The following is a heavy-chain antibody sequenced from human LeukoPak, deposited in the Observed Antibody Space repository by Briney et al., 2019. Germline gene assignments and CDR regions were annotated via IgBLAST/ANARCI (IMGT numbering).Heavy chain of an antibody. CDR3: ARGKQVGAPYYYYGMDV. V-gene: IGHV3-66*01. D-gene: IGHD1-26*01. CDR1: GFTVSSNY. CDR2: IYSGGST. Sequence: PGGSLRLSCVGSGFTVSSNYMSWVRQAPGKGLEWVSVIYSGGSTYYADSVKGRFTISRDNSKNTLYLQMNSLRAEDTAVYYCARGKQVGAPYYYYGMDVWGQGTTVTVSS. J-gene: IGHJ6*02.